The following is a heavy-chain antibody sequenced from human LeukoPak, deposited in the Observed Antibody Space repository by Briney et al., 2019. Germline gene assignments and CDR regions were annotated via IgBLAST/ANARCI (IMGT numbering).Heavy chain of an antibody. V-gene: IGHV3-7*01. D-gene: IGHD3-10*01. CDR3: ASGSGSGSYFSQG. Sequence: GGSLRLSCAASGFTFSSYWMSWVRQAPGKGLEWVANIKQDGSEKYYVDSVKGRFTISRDNAKNSLYLQMNSLRAEDTAVYYCASGSGSGSYFSQGWGQGTTVTVSS. J-gene: IGHJ6*02. CDR2: IKQDGSEK. CDR1: GFTFSSYW.